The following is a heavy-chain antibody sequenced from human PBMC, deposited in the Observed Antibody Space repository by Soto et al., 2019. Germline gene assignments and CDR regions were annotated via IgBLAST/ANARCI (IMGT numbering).Heavy chain of an antibody. CDR2: IYPGDSDT. Sequence: GESLKISCKGSGYSFTSYWIGWVRQMPGKGLEWMGIIYPGDSDTRYSPSFQGQVTISADKSISTAYLQWSSLEASDTAMYYCARGPCSGGSCYSDYGDYDYFDYWGQGTLVTVSS. D-gene: IGHD2-15*01. CDR1: GYSFTSYW. J-gene: IGHJ4*02. V-gene: IGHV5-51*01. CDR3: ARGPCSGGSCYSDYGDYDYFDY.